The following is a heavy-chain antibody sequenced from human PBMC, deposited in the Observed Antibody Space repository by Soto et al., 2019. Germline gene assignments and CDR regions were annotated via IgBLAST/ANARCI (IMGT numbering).Heavy chain of an antibody. Sequence: PGGCLRLSCTASGYTLGNYAMSWFRQAPGKGLEWVGFIRSKAYGGTTEYAASVKGRFTISRDDSKSIAYLQMNSLKTEDTAVYYCTRDIVVVPAAPTKDAFDIWGQGTMVTV. CDR1: GYTLGNYA. V-gene: IGHV3-49*03. D-gene: IGHD2-2*01. CDR3: TRDIVVVPAAPTKDAFDI. J-gene: IGHJ3*02. CDR2: IRSKAYGGTT.